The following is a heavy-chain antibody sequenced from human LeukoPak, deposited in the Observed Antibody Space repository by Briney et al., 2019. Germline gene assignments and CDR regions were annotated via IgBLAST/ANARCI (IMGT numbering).Heavy chain of an antibody. CDR1: GGTFSSYA. V-gene: IGHV1-69*04. J-gene: IGHJ6*03. Sequence: GASVKVSCKASGGTFSSYAISWVRQAPGQGLEWMGRIIPILGIANYAQKFQGRVTITADKSTSTAYMELSSLRSEDTAVYYCARVPYCSSTSCLFGYMDVWGKGTTVTVSS. CDR2: IIPILGIA. D-gene: IGHD2-2*01. CDR3: ARVPYCSSTSCLFGYMDV.